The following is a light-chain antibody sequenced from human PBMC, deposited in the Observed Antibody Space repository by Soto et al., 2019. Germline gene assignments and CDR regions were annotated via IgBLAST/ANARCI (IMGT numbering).Light chain of an antibody. CDR3: QAWDSSTYV. J-gene: IGLJ1*01. V-gene: IGLV3-1*01. CDR2: QDN. Sequence: SYEPTQPSSVSVSPGQTASITCSGEKLGDKYACWYQQKPGQSPVLVIYQDNKRPSGIPERFSGSNSGNTATLAIRGTQTMDEADYYCQAWDSSTYVFGTGTKLTVL. CDR1: KLGDKY.